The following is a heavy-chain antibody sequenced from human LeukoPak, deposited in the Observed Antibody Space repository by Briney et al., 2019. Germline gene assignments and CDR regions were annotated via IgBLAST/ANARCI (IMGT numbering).Heavy chain of an antibody. CDR1: GGSISSHY. Sequence: SETLSLTCTVSGGSISSHYWSWIRQPAGKGLEWIGRIYTSGSTNYNPSLKSRVTMSVDTSRNQFSLKLSSVTAADTAVYCARDVRGYTESYFDYWGQGTLVTVSS. J-gene: IGHJ4*02. D-gene: IGHD5-12*01. CDR3: ARDVRGYTESYFDY. V-gene: IGHV4-4*07. CDR2: IYTSGST.